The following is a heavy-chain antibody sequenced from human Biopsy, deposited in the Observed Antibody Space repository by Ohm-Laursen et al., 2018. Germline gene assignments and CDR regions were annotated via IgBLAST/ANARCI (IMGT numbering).Heavy chain of an antibody. CDR2: INDSGRT. V-gene: IGHV4-34*01. CDR3: ARGTNYYGSGRNRHWFDP. Sequence: GTPSLTCTVSGVSINGGRYYWNWIRQPPGKGLEWIGEINDSGRTNYNPSLRSRVTFSVDTSKNQFSLKLSSVTAADTAVYYCARGTNYYGSGRNRHWFDPWGQGTQVTVSS. CDR1: GVSINGGRYY. D-gene: IGHD3-10*01. J-gene: IGHJ5*02.